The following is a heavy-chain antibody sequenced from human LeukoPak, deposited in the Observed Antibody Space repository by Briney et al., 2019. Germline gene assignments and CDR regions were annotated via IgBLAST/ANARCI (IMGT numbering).Heavy chain of an antibody. CDR3: ARGDSSSWYVDY. V-gene: IGHV4-4*07. Sequence: SETLSPTCTVSGGSISSYFWSWIRQPAGKGLEWIGRIYTSGTTNYNPSLKSRVTMSVDTSENQLSLKLSSVTAADTAVYYCARGDSSSWYVDYWGQGTLVTVSS. CDR1: GGSISSYF. CDR2: IYTSGTT. D-gene: IGHD6-13*01. J-gene: IGHJ4*02.